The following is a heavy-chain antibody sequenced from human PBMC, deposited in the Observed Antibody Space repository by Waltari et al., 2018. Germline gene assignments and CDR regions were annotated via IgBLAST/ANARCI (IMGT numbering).Heavy chain of an antibody. CDR3: AREGAEQWVVEDYGMDV. D-gene: IGHD6-19*01. Sequence: EVQLVESGGGLVKPGGSLRLSCVASGFKFSAYAMNWVRQAPGKGRGWVSSIGSSSSFMDYADSVRGRFTVSRDNAKNTLYLQMDTLRAEDTAVYYCAREGAEQWVVEDYGMDVWGQGTTVTVSS. V-gene: IGHV3-21*02. J-gene: IGHJ6*02. CDR2: IGSSSSFM. CDR1: GFKFSAYA.